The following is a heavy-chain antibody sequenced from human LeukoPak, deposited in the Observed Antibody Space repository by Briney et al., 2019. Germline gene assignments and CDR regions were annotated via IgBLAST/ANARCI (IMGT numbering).Heavy chain of an antibody. V-gene: IGHV1-69*04. CDR1: GGTFSSYA. CDR3: ARAQYYGSGSPPYY. Sequence: SVKVSCKASGGTFSSYAISWVRQAPGQGLEWMGRIIPILGIANYAQKFQGRVTITADKSTSTAYMELSSLRSEDTAVYYCARAQYYGSGSPPYYWGQGTLVTVSS. CDR2: IIPILGIA. J-gene: IGHJ4*02. D-gene: IGHD3-10*01.